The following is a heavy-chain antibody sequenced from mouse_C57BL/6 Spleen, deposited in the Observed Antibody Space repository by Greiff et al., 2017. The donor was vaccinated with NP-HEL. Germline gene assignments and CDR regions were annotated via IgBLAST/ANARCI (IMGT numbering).Heavy chain of an antibody. V-gene: IGHV1-15*01. D-gene: IGHD1-1*01. Sequence: VQLQQSGAELVRPGASVTLSCKASGYTFTDYEMHWVKQTPAHGLEWIGAIDPETGGTAYNQKFKGKAILTADKSSSTAYMELRSLTSEDSAVYFCTRESITTVVATWGESMDYWGQGTSVTVSS. CDR3: TRESITTVVATWGESMDY. CDR1: GYTFTDYE. J-gene: IGHJ4*01. CDR2: IDPETGGT.